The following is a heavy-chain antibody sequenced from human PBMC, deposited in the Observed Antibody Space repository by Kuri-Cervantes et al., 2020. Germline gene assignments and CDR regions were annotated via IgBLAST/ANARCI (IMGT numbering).Heavy chain of an antibody. Sequence: GGSLRLSCAASGFTFSSYGIHWVRQAPGKGLEWVAVIWYDGSNKYYTDSVKGRFTISRDNSKKTLYLQMNWLRAEGTAVYYCARDGSVAGTLDYYYGMDVWGQGTTVTVSS. CDR2: IWYDGSNK. J-gene: IGHJ6*02. D-gene: IGHD6-19*01. CDR1: GFTFSSYG. V-gene: IGHV3-33*01. CDR3: ARDGSVAGTLDYYYGMDV.